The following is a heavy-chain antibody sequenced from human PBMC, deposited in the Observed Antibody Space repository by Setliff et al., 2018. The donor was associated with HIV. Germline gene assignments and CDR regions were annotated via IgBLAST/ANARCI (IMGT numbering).Heavy chain of an antibody. Sequence: SETLSLTCTVSGGPMNTGGYYWSWIRHHPGKGLEWVGYIFYSGSTYYNPSLESRVAISVDTSENQFSLKLNSVTAADTAVYSCARSRHCGSDCYFDYSGQGTLVTVSS. J-gene: IGHJ4*02. D-gene: IGHD2-21*02. V-gene: IGHV4-31*03. CDR1: GGPMNTGGYY. CDR2: IFYSGST. CDR3: ARSRHCGSDCYFDY.